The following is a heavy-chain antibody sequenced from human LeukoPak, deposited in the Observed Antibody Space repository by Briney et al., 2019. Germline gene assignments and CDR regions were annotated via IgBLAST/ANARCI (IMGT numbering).Heavy chain of an antibody. Sequence: TGGSLRLSCAASGFTFSSYEMNWVRQAPGKGLEWVSYISSSGGTIYYADSAKGRFTISRDNAKNSLYLQMNSLRAEDTAIYYCARGGCAAAGCGMDVWGQGTTVTVSS. CDR2: ISSSGGTI. CDR3: ARGGCAAAGCGMDV. CDR1: GFTFSSYE. V-gene: IGHV3-48*03. D-gene: IGHD6-13*01. J-gene: IGHJ6*02.